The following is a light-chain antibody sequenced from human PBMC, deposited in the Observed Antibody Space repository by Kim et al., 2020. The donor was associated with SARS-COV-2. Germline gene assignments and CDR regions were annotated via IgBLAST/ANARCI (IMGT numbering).Light chain of an antibody. Sequence: DTQMTQSPSTLSASVGDRVIITCRASQGIDSWLAWYQQRPGRAPNLLIYQAYILESGVPSRFSGSGSGTDFTLTISSLQPDDFATYYCQQYRSYPWTFGQGTKVEIK. CDR2: QAY. CDR3: QQYRSYPWT. J-gene: IGKJ1*01. V-gene: IGKV1-5*03. CDR1: QGIDSW.